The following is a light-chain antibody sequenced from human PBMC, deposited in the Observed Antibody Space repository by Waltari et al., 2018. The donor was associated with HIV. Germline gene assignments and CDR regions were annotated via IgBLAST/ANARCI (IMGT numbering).Light chain of an antibody. CDR1: SSDVGGYNY. CDR3: SSYTGYNDFL. V-gene: IGLV2-8*01. J-gene: IGLJ3*02. CDR2: EVT. Sequence: QSALTQPPSAPGSPGQSVTISCTGTSSDVGGYNYVSWYQQHPGKAPKLMIFEVTKRPSGVPNRFSGSKSGNTASLTVSGLQADDEADYYCSSYTGYNDFLFGAGTKLTVL.